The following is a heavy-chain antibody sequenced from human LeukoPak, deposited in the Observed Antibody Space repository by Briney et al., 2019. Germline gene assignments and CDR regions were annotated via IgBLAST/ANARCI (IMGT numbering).Heavy chain of an antibody. D-gene: IGHD3/OR15-3a*01. Sequence: GGSLRLSCAASGFTFSSYWMSWVRQATGKGLEWVANIEEDGGEIFYVDSVKGRFPISRDNAENSLHLQLNSLRAEDTAVYYCARWTDNYDSGLDVWGQGTTVTVSS. CDR2: IEEDGGEI. CDR3: ARWTDNYDSGLDV. V-gene: IGHV3-7*05. J-gene: IGHJ6*02. CDR1: GFTFSSYW.